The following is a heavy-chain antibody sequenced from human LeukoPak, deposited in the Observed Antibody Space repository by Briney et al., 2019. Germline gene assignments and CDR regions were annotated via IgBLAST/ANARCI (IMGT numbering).Heavy chain of an antibody. CDR1: GGSISSYY. CDR2: IYTSGST. D-gene: IGHD4-23*01. CDR3: ARTVVTPAYYYYYMDV. V-gene: IGHV4-4*09. Sequence: SETLSLTCSVSGGSISSYYWSWIRQPPGKGLEWIGYIYTSGSTNYNPSLKSRVTISVNTSKNQLSLKLSSVTAAETAVYYCARTVVTPAYYYYYMDVWGKGTTVTVSS. J-gene: IGHJ6*03.